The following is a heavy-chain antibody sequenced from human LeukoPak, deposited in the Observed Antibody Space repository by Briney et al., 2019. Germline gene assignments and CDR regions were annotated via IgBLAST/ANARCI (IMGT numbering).Heavy chain of an antibody. V-gene: IGHV4-61*02. CDR1: GGSISSGSYY. D-gene: IGHD3-10*01. Sequence: PSQTLSLTCTVSGGSISSGSYYWSWIRQPAGKGLEWIGRIYTSGSTNYNPSLKSRVTISVDTSKNQFSLKLSSVTAADTAVYYCARDKGSGSYYNGLFDPWGQGTLVTVSS. CDR3: ARDKGSGSYYNGLFDP. CDR2: IYTSGST. J-gene: IGHJ5*02.